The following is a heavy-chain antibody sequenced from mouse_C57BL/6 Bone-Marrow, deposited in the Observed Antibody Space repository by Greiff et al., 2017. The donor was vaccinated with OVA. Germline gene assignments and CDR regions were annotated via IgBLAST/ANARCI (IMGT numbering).Heavy chain of an antibody. CDR1: GYTFTSYW. D-gene: IGHD2-5*01. Sequence: QVQLQQPGAELVMPGASVKLSCKASGYTFTSYWMHWVKQRPGQGLEWIGEIAPSDSYTNYNQKFKGKSTLTVDKSSSTAYMQLSSLTSEDSAVYYCARWGSNSYAMDYWGQGTSVTVSS. CDR3: ARWGSNSYAMDY. J-gene: IGHJ4*01. CDR2: IAPSDSYT. V-gene: IGHV1-69*01.